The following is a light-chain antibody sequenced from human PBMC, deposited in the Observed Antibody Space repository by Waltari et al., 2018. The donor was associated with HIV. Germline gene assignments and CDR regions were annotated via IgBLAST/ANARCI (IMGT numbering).Light chain of an antibody. J-gene: IGLJ2*01. CDR1: SSDVGSYNL. Sequence: QSALTQPASVSGSPGQSITISCTGTSSDVGSYNLVSWYQHNPGKAPKFMIYEVNKRPSGVSNRFSGSKSGNTASLTISGLQAEDEADYYCSSYAGGTTVFGGGTKLTVL. CDR2: EVN. CDR3: SSYAGGTTV. V-gene: IGLV2-23*02.